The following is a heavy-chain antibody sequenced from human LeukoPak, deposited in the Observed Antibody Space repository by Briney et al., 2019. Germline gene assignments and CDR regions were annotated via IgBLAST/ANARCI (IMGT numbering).Heavy chain of an antibody. CDR1: GFTFSDAW. J-gene: IGHJ4*02. V-gene: IGHV3-15*01. CDR2: IQNGGTT. D-gene: IGHD2/OR15-2a*01. Sequence: KPGGSLRLSCAASGFTFSDAWLSWVRQAPGKGLEWIGRIQNGGTTDYAAPVKGRSTISRARSKATPSLQVTGLKTEDTAIYSCTTVSHFDLGGQGTLVTVSS. CDR3: TTVSHFDL.